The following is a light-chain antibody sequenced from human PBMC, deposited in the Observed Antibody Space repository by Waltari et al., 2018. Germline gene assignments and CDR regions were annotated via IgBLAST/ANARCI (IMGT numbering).Light chain of an antibody. CDR1: SSNIGSNT. Sequence: QSVLTQPTSASGTPGQRVTISCSGSSSNIGSNTVNWYQQLPGTAPKLLLYSNNQRPSGVPTRFSGSKFGTSASLAISGLQSEDEADYYCAAWDDSLNGFVVFGGGTKLTVL. CDR3: AAWDDSLNGFVV. V-gene: IGLV1-44*01. J-gene: IGLJ2*01. CDR2: SNN.